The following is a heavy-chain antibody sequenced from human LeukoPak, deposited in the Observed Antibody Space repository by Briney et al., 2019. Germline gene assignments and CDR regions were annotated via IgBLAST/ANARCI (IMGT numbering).Heavy chain of an antibody. CDR1: GFTFRTYG. CDR2: IRFDGNTE. D-gene: IGHD3-16*01. Sequence: GGSLRLSCVASGFTFRTYGMHWVRQAPGKGLEWVAFIRFDGNTEKYADSVEGRFTVSGDNAKNTLYLQMDTLRPEDTALYYCANGGGYFLHWGQGTLVTVAS. J-gene: IGHJ1*01. V-gene: IGHV3-30*02. CDR3: ANGGGYFLH.